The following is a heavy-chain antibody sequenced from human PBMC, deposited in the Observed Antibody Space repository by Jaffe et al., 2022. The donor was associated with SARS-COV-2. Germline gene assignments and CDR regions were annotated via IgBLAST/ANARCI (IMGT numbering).Heavy chain of an antibody. CDR1: GGSFSGYY. J-gene: IGHJ6*02. CDR3: ARGSAPYYYGMDV. CDR2: INHSGST. Sequence: QVQLQQWGAGLLKPSETLSLTCAVYGGSFSGYYWSWIRQPPGKGLEWIGEINHSGSTNYNPSLKSRVTISVDTSKNQFSLKLSSVTAADTAVYYCARGSAPYYYGMDVWGQGTTVTVSS. V-gene: IGHV4-34*01.